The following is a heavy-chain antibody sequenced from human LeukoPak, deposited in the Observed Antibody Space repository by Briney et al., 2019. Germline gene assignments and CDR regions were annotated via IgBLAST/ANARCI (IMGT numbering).Heavy chain of an antibody. D-gene: IGHD2-15*01. Sequence: GGSLRLSCATSGLSGNNNYINWLRQAPGKGLEGVSVIYSGGMTEFAASVKGRFSITRATTTTTVFLHMNTLRLDDAAAYYCARSQGIADAFDLWGQGTRVTVSS. J-gene: IGHJ3*01. CDR2: IYSGGMT. CDR1: GLSGNNNY. V-gene: IGHV3-66*02. CDR3: ARSQGIADAFDL.